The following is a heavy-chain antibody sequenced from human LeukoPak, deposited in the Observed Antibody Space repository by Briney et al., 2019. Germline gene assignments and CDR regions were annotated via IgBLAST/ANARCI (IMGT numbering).Heavy chain of an antibody. Sequence: SQTLSLTCAVSGGSISSGGYSWSWIRQPPGKGLEWIGYIYHSGSTNYNPSLKSRVTISVDTSKNQFSLKLSSVTAADTAVYYCARDYDSSGPAGYWGQGTLVTVSS. CDR1: GGSISSGGYS. CDR2: IYHSGST. D-gene: IGHD3-22*01. CDR3: ARDYDSSGPAGY. V-gene: IGHV4-30-2*01. J-gene: IGHJ4*02.